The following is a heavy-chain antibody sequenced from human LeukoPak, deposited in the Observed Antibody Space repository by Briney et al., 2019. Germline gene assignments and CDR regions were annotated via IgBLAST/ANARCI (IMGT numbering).Heavy chain of an antibody. CDR3: AKDRTNYDSSGYYDY. Sequence: GGSLRLPCAASGFTFSSYAMSWVRQAPGKGLEWVSAISGSGGSTYYADSVKGRFTISRDNSKNTLYLQMNSLRAEDTAVYYCAKDRTNYDSSGYYDYWGQGTLVTVSS. V-gene: IGHV3-23*01. CDR1: GFTFSSYA. D-gene: IGHD3-22*01. CDR2: ISGSGGST. J-gene: IGHJ4*02.